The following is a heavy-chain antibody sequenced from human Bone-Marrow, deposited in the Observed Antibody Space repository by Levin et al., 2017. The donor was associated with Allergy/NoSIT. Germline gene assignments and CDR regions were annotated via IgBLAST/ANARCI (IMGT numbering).Heavy chain of an antibody. CDR1: GFTFSSYA. CDR2: IISGGST. D-gene: IGHD2-15*01. CDR3: AKGGGGPLSDAFDI. V-gene: IGHV3-23*01. J-gene: IGHJ3*02. Sequence: PGGSLRLSCAASGFTFSSYAMTWVRQAPGKGLAWVSTIISGGSTYYADSVEGRFTISRDNSKNTLYLQMNTLRADDTAVYYCAKGGGGPLSDAFDIWGQGTMVTVSS.